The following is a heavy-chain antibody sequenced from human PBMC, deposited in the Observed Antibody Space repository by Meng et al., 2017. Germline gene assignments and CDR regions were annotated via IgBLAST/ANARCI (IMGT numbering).Heavy chain of an antibody. V-gene: IGHV4-34*01. J-gene: IGHJ4*02. Sequence: QASLTGWGAGLLKTSETLSLTCAVYGGFFSGSYWSWIHQSPGKGLEWIGEINHSGSTNYNPSIKSRVTISVETSKNQFSLKLSSVTAADTAVYYCARVPTYYYDSSGYYLFDYWGQGTLVTVSS. CDR3: ARVPTYYYDSSGYYLFDY. D-gene: IGHD3-22*01. CDR1: GGFFSGSY. CDR2: INHSGST.